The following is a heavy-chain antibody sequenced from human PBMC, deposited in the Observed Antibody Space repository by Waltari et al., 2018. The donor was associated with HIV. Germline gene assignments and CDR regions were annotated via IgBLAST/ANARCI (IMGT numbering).Heavy chain of an antibody. J-gene: IGHJ4*02. Sequence: EVQVVETGGGLIQPGGSLRISCAASGFTVSSGYMSWVRQAPGKGLEWVSIINNDGTTYYTDSVKGRFTISRDNSKNTLYLQMNSLRAEDTALYYCARANYDFRYYFRYWGQGTLLTVSS. CDR1: GFTVSSGY. CDR2: INNDGTT. V-gene: IGHV3-53*02. CDR3: ARANYDFRYYFRY. D-gene: IGHD3-3*01.